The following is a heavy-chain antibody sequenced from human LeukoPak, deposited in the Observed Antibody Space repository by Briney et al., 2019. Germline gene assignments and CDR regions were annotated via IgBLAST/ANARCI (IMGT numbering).Heavy chain of an antibody. D-gene: IGHD5-18*01. CDR2: ISAYNGNT. J-gene: IGHJ4*02. CDR1: GYTFTSYG. V-gene: IGHV1-18*01. Sequence: GASVKVSCKASGYTFTSYGISWVRQAPGQGLEWMGWISAYNGNTNYAQKLQGRVTITRDTSASTAYMELSSLRSEDTAVYYCARVVDVNSYGLFDYWGQGTLVTVSS. CDR3: ARVVDVNSYGLFDY.